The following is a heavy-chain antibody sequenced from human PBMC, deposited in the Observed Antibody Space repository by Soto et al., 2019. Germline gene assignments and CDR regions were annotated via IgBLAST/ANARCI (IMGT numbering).Heavy chain of an antibody. D-gene: IGHD3-10*01. V-gene: IGHV4-39*01. Sequence: QLQLQESGPGLVKPSETLSLTCTVSGGSISSSSYYWGWIRQPPGKGLEWIGSIYYSGSTYYNPSLKSRVTISVDTSKNQFSLKLSSVTAADTAVYYCARHPIPYYGSGYFQHWGQGTLVTVSS. CDR1: GGSISSSSYY. CDR2: IYYSGST. J-gene: IGHJ1*01. CDR3: ARHPIPYYGSGYFQH.